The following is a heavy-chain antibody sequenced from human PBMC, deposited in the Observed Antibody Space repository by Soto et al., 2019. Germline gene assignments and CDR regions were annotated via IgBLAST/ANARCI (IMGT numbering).Heavy chain of an antibody. CDR2: ISSSSSTI. V-gene: IGHV3-48*02. D-gene: IGHD1-26*01. CDR1: GFTFSTYN. J-gene: IGHJ6*02. CDR3: ARDREPYYYYYDMDV. Sequence: GGSLRLSCAASGFTFSTYNMNWVRQAPGKGLEWVSYISSSSSTIYYADSVKGRFTISRDNAKNSLYLQMNSLRDEDTAVYYCARDREPYYYYYDMDVWGQGTTVTVSS.